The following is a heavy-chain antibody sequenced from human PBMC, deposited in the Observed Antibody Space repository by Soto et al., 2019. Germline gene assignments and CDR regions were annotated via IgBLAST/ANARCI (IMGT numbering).Heavy chain of an antibody. D-gene: IGHD1-26*01. CDR1: GLTFRSYW. CDR2: INTDGSVA. CDR3: ARRGSGSYYDY. Sequence: PGGSLRLSCAASGLTFRSYWMHWVRQAPGKGLVWVSRINTDGSVAMYVDSVKGRFTISRDNSKNTLYLQMNSLRAEDTAVYYCARRGSGSYYDYWGQGTLVTVSS. J-gene: IGHJ4*02. V-gene: IGHV3-74*03.